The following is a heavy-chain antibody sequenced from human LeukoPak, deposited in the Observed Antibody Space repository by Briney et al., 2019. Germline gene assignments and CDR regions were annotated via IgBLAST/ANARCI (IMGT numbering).Heavy chain of an antibody. D-gene: IGHD5-18*01. CDR3: ARSWIQLWLGALTFDY. J-gene: IGHJ4*02. CDR1: GGSISSTSYY. V-gene: IGHV4-39*01. Sequence: SETLSLTCAVSGGSISSTSYYWTWIRQPPGKGLEWIGSISYSGSTYYNPSLKSRVTISVDTSKNQFSLKLTSVTAADTAVYYCARSWIQLWLGALTFDYWGQGTLVTVSS. CDR2: ISYSGST.